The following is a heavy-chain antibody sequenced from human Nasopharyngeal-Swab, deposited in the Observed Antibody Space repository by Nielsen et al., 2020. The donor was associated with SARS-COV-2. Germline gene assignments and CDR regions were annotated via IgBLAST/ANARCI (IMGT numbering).Heavy chain of an antibody. CDR1: GFTFSSYS. CDR2: ISSSGSTI. D-gene: IGHD3-22*01. V-gene: IGHV3-48*04. CDR3: ARDDYDSSGYRWFDP. J-gene: IGHJ5*02. Sequence: GESLKISCAASGFTFSSYSMSWIRQAPGKGLEWVSYISSSGSTIYYADSVKGRFTISRDNAKNSLYLQMNSLRAEDTAVYYCARDDYDSSGYRWFDPWGQGTLVTVSS.